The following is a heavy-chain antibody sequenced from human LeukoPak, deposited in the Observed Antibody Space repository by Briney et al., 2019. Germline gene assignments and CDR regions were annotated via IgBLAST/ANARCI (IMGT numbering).Heavy chain of an antibody. CDR1: GYTFTSYG. V-gene: IGHV1-18*01. CDR2: ISAYNGNT. D-gene: IGHD3-10*01. CDR3: AREEAPRTYYYGSGSHSYCYYGMDV. Sequence: ASVKVSCKASGYTFTSYGISWARQAPGQGLEWMGWISAYNGNTNYAQKLQGRVTMTTDTSTSTAYMELRSLRSDDTAVYYCAREEAPRTYYYGSGSHSYCYYGMDVWGQGTTVTVSS. J-gene: IGHJ6*02.